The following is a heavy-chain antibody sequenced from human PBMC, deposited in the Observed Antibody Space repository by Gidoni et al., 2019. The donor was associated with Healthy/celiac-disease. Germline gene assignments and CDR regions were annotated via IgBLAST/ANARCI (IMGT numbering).Heavy chain of an antibody. J-gene: IGHJ4*02. CDR1: GFTFVDYA. D-gene: IGHD6-13*01. V-gene: IGHV3-49*04. Sequence: EVQLVESGGGLVQPGRSLRLSCTGSGFTFVDYAMSWVRQAPGKGLEWVGFIRSKAYGGTTEYAASVKGRFTISRDDSKTIAYLQMNSLKTEDTAVYYCTREAAAGTGNVDYWGQGTLVTVSS. CDR3: TREAAAGTGNVDY. CDR2: IRSKAYGGTT.